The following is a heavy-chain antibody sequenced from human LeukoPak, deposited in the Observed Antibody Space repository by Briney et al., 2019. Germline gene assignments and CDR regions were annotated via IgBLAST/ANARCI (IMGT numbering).Heavy chain of an antibody. Sequence: PGGSLRLSCAASGFTFSSYWMSWVRQAPGKGLEWVANIKQDGSEKYYVDSVKGRFTISRDNAKNSLYLQMNSLRAEDTAVYYCARVQYSGYVPHYYYYYYMDVWGKGTTVTVSS. CDR3: ARVQYSGYVPHYYYYYYMDV. CDR2: IKQDGSEK. D-gene: IGHD5-12*01. V-gene: IGHV3-7*01. J-gene: IGHJ6*03. CDR1: GFTFSSYW.